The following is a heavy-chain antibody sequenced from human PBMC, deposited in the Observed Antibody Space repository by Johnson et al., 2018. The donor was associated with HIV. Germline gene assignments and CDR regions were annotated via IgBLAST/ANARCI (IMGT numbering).Heavy chain of an antibody. V-gene: IGHV3-64*01. J-gene: IGHJ3*02. CDR3: ARGTPWDAFDI. CDR1: GFTFSSYG. Sequence: VQLVESGGGLVQPGGSLRLSCAASGFTFSSYGMHWVRQAPGKGLEYVSAISSNGGSTYYANSVKGRFTISRDNAKNSLYLQMNSLRAEDTAVYYCARGTPWDAFDIWGQGTMVTVSS. CDR2: ISSNGGST.